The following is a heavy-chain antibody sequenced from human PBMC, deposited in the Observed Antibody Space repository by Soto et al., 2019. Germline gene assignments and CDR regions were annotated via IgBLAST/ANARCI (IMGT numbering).Heavy chain of an antibody. V-gene: IGHV3-53*04. D-gene: IGHD3-9*01. CDR1: GFTVSSNY. J-gene: IGHJ2*01. CDR2: IYSGGST. Sequence: EVQLVESGGGLVQPGGSLRLSCAVSGFTVSSNYMSWVRQAPGKGLEWVSVIYSGGSTYYADSVKGRFTISRDNAKKSLYLQMNSLRPEDTAFYYCVKDVDEEFTYFELWGRGTLVTVSS. CDR3: VKDVDEEFTYFEL.